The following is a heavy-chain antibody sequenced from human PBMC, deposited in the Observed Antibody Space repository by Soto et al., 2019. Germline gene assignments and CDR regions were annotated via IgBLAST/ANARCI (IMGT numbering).Heavy chain of an antibody. D-gene: IGHD3-10*01. V-gene: IGHV3-23*01. CDR3: AKDSRTALLWFGELWGPGDY. CDR2: ISGSGGST. CDR1: GCTFSSYA. Sequence: GGSLRLSCAASGCTFSSYAMSWVRQAQGKGLEWVSAISGSGGSTYYADSVKGRFTISRDNSKNTLYLQMNSLRAEDTAVYYCAKDSRTALLWFGELWGPGDYWGQGTLVTVSS. J-gene: IGHJ4*02.